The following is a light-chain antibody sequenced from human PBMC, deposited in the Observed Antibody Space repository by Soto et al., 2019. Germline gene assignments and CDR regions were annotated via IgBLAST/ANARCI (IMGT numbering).Light chain of an antibody. V-gene: IGKV1-8*01. CDR3: QQYYSYPRT. Sequence: AIRMTQSPSSLSASTGDRVTITCRASQGISSYLAWYQQKPGKAPKLLIYAASTLQSGVPSRFSGRGSGTDFTLTISCLQSEDFATYYCQQYYSYPRTLRHGTKVDLK. CDR2: AAS. J-gene: IGKJ1*01. CDR1: QGISSY.